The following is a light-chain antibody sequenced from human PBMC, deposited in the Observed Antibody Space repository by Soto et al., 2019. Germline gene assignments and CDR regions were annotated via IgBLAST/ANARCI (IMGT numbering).Light chain of an antibody. CDR1: QSVSNF. V-gene: IGKV3-11*01. CDR2: DAY. CDR3: QQSTNWPMTT. J-gene: IGKJ5*01. Sequence: EIVLPQSPATLSLSPGDSATLSCRGSQSVSNFLAWYQQKPCQAPRLLIYDAYNRATGIPARFSGSGSGTDFTLTIRSLETEDFAIYYGQQSTNWPMTTSGRGTRLEIK.